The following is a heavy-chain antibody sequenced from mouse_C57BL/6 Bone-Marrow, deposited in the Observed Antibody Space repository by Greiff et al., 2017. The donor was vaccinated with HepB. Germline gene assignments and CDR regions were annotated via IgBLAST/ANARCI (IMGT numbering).Heavy chain of an antibody. CDR1: GYTFTSYW. D-gene: IGHD1-1*01. CDR3: ASYSYCSIYAMDY. CDR2: INPSSGYT. J-gene: IGHJ4*01. Sequence: QVQLQQSGAELAKPGASVKLSCKASGYTFTSYWMHWVKQRPGQGLEWIGYINPSSGYTKYNQKFKDKATLTADKSSSTAYMQLSSLTYEDSAVYYCASYSYCSIYAMDYWGQGTSVTGSS. V-gene: IGHV1-7*01.